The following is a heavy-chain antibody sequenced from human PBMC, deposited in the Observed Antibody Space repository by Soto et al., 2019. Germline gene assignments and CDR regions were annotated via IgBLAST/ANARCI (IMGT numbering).Heavy chain of an antibody. CDR3: AHATLRYFDWGPRFSWFDP. CDR2: IYWDDDK. J-gene: IGHJ5*02. V-gene: IGHV2-5*02. CDR1: GFSLTTSGVG. Sequence: SGPTLVKPTQTLTLTCTFSGFSLTTSGVGVGWIRQPPGKALEWLALIYWDDDKRYSPSLKSRLTITKDTSKNQVVLKMTNMDPVDTATFYCAHATLRYFDWGPRFSWFDPWGQGTLVTVSS. D-gene: IGHD3-9*01.